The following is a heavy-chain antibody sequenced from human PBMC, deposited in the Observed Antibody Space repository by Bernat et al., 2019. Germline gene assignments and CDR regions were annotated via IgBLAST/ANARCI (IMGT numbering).Heavy chain of an antibody. D-gene: IGHD2-15*01. CDR2: IYYSGST. CDR3: ARGYCSGGSCLDY. V-gene: IGHV4-59*08. J-gene: IGHJ4*02. CDR1: GGSISSYY. Sequence: QVQLQESGPGLVKPSETLSLTCTVSGGSISSYYWSWIRQPPGKGLEWIGYIYYSGSTNYNPSLKSRVTISVDTSKNQFSLKLSSVNAADTAVYYCARGYCSGGSCLDYWGQGTLVTVSS.